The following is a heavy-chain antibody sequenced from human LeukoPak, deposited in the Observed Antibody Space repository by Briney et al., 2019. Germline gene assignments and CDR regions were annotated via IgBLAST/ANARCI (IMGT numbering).Heavy chain of an antibody. CDR1: GGTFNNYA. CDR3: ARTRFPYYRLTGTDYYSMDV. CDR2: IIPIFGTA. Sequence: SVKVSCKASGGTFNNYAISWVRQAPGQGLEWMGGIIPIFGTATYAQKFQGRVTVTAHKSTDTAYMELSSLKSEDTAVYYCARTRFPYYRLTGTDYYSMDVWGKGTTVTVSS. V-gene: IGHV1-69*06. J-gene: IGHJ6*03. D-gene: IGHD1-14*01.